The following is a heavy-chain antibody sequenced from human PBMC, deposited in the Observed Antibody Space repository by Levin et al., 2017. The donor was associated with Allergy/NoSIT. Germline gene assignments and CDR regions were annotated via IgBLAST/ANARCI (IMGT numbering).Heavy chain of an antibody. Sequence: SCAASGFIFSRNAMHWVRQAPGKGLEWVAVISYEGSNKYHADSVKGRFSISRDNSKSTLHLQMDSLRVEDTAVYYCARDEGPSGRDSGIDYWGQGTLVTVSS. CDR3: ARDEGPSGRDSGIDY. D-gene: IGHD1-26*01. CDR1: GFIFSRNA. CDR2: ISYEGSNK. J-gene: IGHJ4*02. V-gene: IGHV3-30-3*01.